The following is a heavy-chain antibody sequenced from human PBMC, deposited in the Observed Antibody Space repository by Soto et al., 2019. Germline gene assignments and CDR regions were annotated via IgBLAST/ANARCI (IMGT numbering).Heavy chain of an antibody. Sequence: GASVKVSCKASGYIFTSYGISWVRQAPGQGLEWMGWISAHNGNRNYAQKLQGRVTMTTDKSTTTAYMELRSLRSDDTAVYYCARDDVVDYIWGSYHYYWGQGTLVTVSS. J-gene: IGHJ4*02. CDR2: ISAHNGNR. V-gene: IGHV1-18*01. CDR3: ARDDVVDYIWGSYHYY. D-gene: IGHD3-16*02. CDR1: GYIFTSYG.